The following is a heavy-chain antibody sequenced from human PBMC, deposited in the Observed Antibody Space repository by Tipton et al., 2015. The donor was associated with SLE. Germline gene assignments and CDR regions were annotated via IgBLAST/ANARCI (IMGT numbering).Heavy chain of an antibody. CDR1: GGSFSGYY. J-gene: IGHJ3*02. CDR3: ARIGVDSGVVTDAFDI. D-gene: IGHD2-21*02. Sequence: GLVKPSETLSLTCAVYGGSFSGYYWSWIRQPPGKGLEWIGEINHSGSTNYNPSLKSRVTISIDASRNQFSLKLSSVTAADTAVYYCARIGVDSGVVTDAFDIWGQGTKVTVSS. CDR2: INHSGST. V-gene: IGHV4-34*01.